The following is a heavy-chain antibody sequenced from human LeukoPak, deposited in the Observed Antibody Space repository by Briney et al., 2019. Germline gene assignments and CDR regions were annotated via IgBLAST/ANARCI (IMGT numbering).Heavy chain of an antibody. D-gene: IGHD3-3*01. CDR1: GGSFSGYY. CDR2: INHSGST. V-gene: IGHV4-34*01. CDR3: ARGLMYYDFWSGTTAYNWFDP. J-gene: IGHJ5*02. Sequence: SETLSLTCAVYGGSFSGYYWSWIRQPPGKGLEWIGEINHSGSTNYNPSLKSRVTISVDTSKNQFSLKLSSVTAADTAVYYCARGLMYYDFWSGTTAYNWFDPWGQGTLVTVSS.